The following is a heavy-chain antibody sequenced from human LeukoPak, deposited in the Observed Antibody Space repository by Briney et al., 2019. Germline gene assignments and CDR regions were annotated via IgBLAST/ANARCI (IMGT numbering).Heavy chain of an antibody. D-gene: IGHD6-13*01. V-gene: IGHV3-30*18. CDR2: ISEDGSNK. CDR1: GFTFSSYG. J-gene: IGHJ4*02. Sequence: GGSLRLSCAACGFTFSSYGMHCVRQAPGKGLEWVAVISEDGSNKYYEDSVKGRFTISRDNSNNTLYLQMNSLRAEDTAVYYCAKDRETTASGTFDYWGQGTLVTVSS. CDR3: AKDRETTASGTFDY.